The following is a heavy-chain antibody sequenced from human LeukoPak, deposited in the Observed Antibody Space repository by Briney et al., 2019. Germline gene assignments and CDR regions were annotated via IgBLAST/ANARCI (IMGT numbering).Heavy chain of an antibody. Sequence: PGGSLRLSCTASGFTLRSYSMNWVRQAPGKGLEWVSYISSSSGTIYYADSVKGRLTISRDNAKNSLYLQMNSLRAEDTAVYYCARAANWSPFDYWGQGTLVTVSS. CDR2: ISSSSGTI. J-gene: IGHJ4*02. V-gene: IGHV3-48*01. CDR1: GFTLRSYS. CDR3: ARAANWSPFDY. D-gene: IGHD1-20*01.